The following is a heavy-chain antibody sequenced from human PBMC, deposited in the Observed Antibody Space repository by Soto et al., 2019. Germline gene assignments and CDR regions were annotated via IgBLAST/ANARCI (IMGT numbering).Heavy chain of an antibody. D-gene: IGHD3-10*01. V-gene: IGHV4-4*02. CDR1: GGSFSSSNW. CDR2: IYLSGST. Sequence: QVQLQESGPGLVKPSGTLSLTCAVFGGSFSSSNWWRWVRQPPGKGLEWVGEIYLSGSTNYNPSLTSRVTIALDKSKNHVSLNVTSVTAADTDVYYCARNPGVIWGQGTMVTVSS. J-gene: IGHJ3*02. CDR3: ARNPGVI.